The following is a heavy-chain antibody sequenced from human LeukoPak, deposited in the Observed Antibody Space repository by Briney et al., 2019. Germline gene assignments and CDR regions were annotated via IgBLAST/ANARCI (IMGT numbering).Heavy chain of an antibody. V-gene: IGHV3-7*01. CDR3: ARAGTMIRGGPDSFDI. Sequence: PGGSLRLSCTASGFIFSGSWMAWIRQAPGKGLEWVAIIKKDGSEKYYVDSMKGRFTISRDISKNTLYLQMSSLRAEDTAVYHCARAGTMIRGGPDSFDIWGQGTMVTVSS. D-gene: IGHD3-10*01. J-gene: IGHJ3*02. CDR2: IKKDGSEK. CDR1: GFIFSGSW.